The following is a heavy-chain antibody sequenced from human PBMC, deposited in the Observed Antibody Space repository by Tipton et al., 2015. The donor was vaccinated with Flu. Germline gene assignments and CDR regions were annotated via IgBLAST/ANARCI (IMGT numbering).Heavy chain of an antibody. D-gene: IGHD7-27*01. V-gene: IGHV4-38-2*01. CDR1: GYSISSGYY. Sequence: LRLSCAVSGYSISSGYYWGWIRQPPGKGLGWIGSIYHSGSTYYNPSLKSRVTISVDTSKNQFSLKLSSVTAADTAVYYCARHPSSLGAFDIWGQGTMVTVSS. CDR3: ARHPSSLGAFDI. J-gene: IGHJ3*02. CDR2: IYHSGST.